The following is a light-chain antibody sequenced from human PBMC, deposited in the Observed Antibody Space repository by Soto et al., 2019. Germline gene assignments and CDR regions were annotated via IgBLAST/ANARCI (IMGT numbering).Light chain of an antibody. CDR2: QVS. CDR3: IQFSHFPRT. CDR1: KSLVYSDGNTY. V-gene: IGKV2-24*01. J-gene: IGKJ1*01. Sequence: VLTQNPLSSPVTLGQPASISCRSSKSLVYSDGNTYLSWLQQRPGQPPRLLIYQVSNRFSGVPDRFSGSGAGTDFTLKISRVEAEDVGVYSCIQFSHFPRTFGQGTKVEIK.